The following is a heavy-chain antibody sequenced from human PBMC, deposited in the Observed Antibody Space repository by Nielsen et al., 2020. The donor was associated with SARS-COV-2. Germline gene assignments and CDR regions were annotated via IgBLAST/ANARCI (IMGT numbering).Heavy chain of an antibody. CDR2: IYSGGSST. D-gene: IGHD3-16*01. V-gene: IGHV3-23*03. J-gene: IGHJ2*01. CDR1: GFTFSSYA. Sequence: GESLKISCAASGFTFSSYAMSWVRQAPGKGLEWVSVIYSGGSSTYYADSVKGRFTISRDNSKNTLYLQMNSLRAEDTALYYCVKDASAMLSWYFDVWGRGTLVTVSS. CDR3: VKDASAMLSWYFDV.